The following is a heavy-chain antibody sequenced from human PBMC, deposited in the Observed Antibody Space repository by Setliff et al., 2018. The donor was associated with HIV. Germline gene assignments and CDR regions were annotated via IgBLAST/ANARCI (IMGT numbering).Heavy chain of an antibody. CDR1: GFTFGDYA. CDR2: IRSKPYGGTT. D-gene: IGHD3-16*02. CDR3: TRVNRARYFDL. V-gene: IGHV3-49*04. Sequence: PGESLKISCTASGFTFGDYAMSWVRQAPGKGREWVGFIRSKPYGGTTEYAESVKGRFTISRDDSKSIAYLPMNSLKTEDTAVYYCTRVNRARYFDLWGRGTLVTVSS. J-gene: IGHJ2*01.